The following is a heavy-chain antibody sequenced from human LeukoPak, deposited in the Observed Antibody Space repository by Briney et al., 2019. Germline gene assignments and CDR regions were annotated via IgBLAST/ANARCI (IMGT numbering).Heavy chain of an antibody. CDR1: GVSLSSDY. Sequence: SETLSLTCTVSGVSLSSDYWSWIRQPPGKGLEWIGSIYYSGSTNYNPSLKSRVTRSVDTSKNQFSLKLSSVTAADTAVYYCARQKDSGTYPFDYWGQGTLVTVSP. V-gene: IGHV4-59*08. D-gene: IGHD1-26*01. J-gene: IGHJ4*02. CDR3: ARQKDSGTYPFDY. CDR2: IYYSGST.